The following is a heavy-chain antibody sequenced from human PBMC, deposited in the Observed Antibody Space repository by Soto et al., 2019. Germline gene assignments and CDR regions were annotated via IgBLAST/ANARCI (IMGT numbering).Heavy chain of an antibody. J-gene: IGHJ5*02. CDR3: AKTYSSGKSWFDP. D-gene: IGHD6-25*01. Sequence: QVQLVESGGGVVQPGRSLRLSCAASGFTFSSYGMHWVRQAPGKGLEWVAVISYDGSNKYYADSVKGRFTISRDNSKNTLYLQMNSLRAEDTAVYYCAKTYSSGKSWFDPWGQGTLVTVSS. CDR1: GFTFSSYG. CDR2: ISYDGSNK. V-gene: IGHV3-30*18.